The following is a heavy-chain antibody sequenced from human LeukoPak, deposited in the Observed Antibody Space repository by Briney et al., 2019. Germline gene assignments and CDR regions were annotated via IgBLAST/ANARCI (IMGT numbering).Heavy chain of an antibody. J-gene: IGHJ6*03. CDR3: ARDVYSSSWYYYYYYMDV. CDR2: TYYRSKWYN. V-gene: IGHV6-1*01. D-gene: IGHD6-13*01. Sequence: SQTLSLTRAISGDSVSSNSAAWNWIRQSPSRGLEWLGRTYYRSKWYNDYAVSVKSRITINPDTSKNQFSLQLNSVTPEDTAVYYCARDVYSSSWYYYYYYMDVWGKGTTVTISS. CDR1: GDSVSSNSAA.